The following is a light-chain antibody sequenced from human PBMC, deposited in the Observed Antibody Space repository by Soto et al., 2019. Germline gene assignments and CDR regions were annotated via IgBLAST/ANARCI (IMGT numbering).Light chain of an antibody. V-gene: IGLV1-44*01. Sequence: QSVLTQPPSASGTPGQRVTISCSGSSSNIGSNTVHWYQQLPGTAPKLLIYSNNQRPSGVPDRFSGSKSGPSASLAISGLQSEDEADYYCAAWDDSLNVVVFGGGTKVTVL. CDR1: SSNIGSNT. CDR2: SNN. J-gene: IGLJ2*01. CDR3: AAWDDSLNVVV.